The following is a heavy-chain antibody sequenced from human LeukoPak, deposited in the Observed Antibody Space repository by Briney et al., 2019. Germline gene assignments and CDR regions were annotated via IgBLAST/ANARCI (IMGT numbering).Heavy chain of an antibody. CDR3: ARDLHCSGGSCNGWFDP. J-gene: IGHJ5*02. V-gene: IGHV4-59*01. CDR1: GGSISSYY. D-gene: IGHD2-15*01. CDR2: VYYSGST. Sequence: SETLSLTCTVSGGSISSYYWSWIRQPPGKGLEWIGYVYYSGSTNYNPSRKSRVTISVDTSKNQFSLKLSSVTAADTAVYYCARDLHCSGGSCNGWFDPWGQGTLVTVSS.